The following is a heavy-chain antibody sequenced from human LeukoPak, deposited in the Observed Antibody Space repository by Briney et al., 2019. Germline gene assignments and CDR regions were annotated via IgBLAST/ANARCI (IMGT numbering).Heavy chain of an antibody. CDR1: GYSFTSYW. D-gene: IGHD3-10*01. CDR3: ARRFTMVRGVIYYFDY. V-gene: IGHV5-51*01. Sequence: GESLKISCKGSGYSFTSYWIGWVRQMPGKGLEWLGIIYPGDSDTRYSPSFQGQVTISADKSISTAYLQWSSLKASDTAMYYCARRFTMVRGVIYYFDYWGQGTLVTVSS. J-gene: IGHJ4*02. CDR2: IYPGDSDT.